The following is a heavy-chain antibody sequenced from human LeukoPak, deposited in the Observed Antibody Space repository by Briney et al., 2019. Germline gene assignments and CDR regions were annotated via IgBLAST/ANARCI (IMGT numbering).Heavy chain of an antibody. CDR2: ISDDGGRK. Sequence: GRSLRLSCAASGFTFSGYPMHWVRQAPGKGLDWVAIISDDGGRKFYADSVKGRFTISRDNSKNTLYLQMNSLRAEDTAVYYCAKGEQLWTTSSFDYWGQGTLVTVSS. V-gene: IGHV3-30*04. CDR3: AKGEQLWTTSSFDY. D-gene: IGHD5-18*01. J-gene: IGHJ4*02. CDR1: GFTFSGYP.